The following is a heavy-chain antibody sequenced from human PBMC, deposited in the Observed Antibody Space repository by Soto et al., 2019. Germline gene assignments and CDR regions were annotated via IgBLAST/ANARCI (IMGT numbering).Heavy chain of an antibody. J-gene: IGHJ2*01. CDR2: IYYSGSN. CDR1: GGSISSYY. Sequence: QVQLQESGPGLVKPSETRSLTCTVSGGSISSYYWSWIRQPPGKGLEWIGYIYYSGSNNYNPTLKSRVTISVDTSKNQFSLKLSSVTAADTAVYSCARQDRQWSFDLWGRGTLVTVSS. CDR3: ARQDRQWSFDL. V-gene: IGHV4-59*01.